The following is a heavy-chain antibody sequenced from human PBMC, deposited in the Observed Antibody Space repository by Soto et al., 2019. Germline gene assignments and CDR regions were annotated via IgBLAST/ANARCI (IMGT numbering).Heavy chain of an antibody. CDR3: ASPRGLPPYYYYLGKDV. V-gene: IGHV1-2*02. Sequence: ASVKVSCKASGYTFTGDYMHWVRQAPGQGLGWMGWINPNSGGTNYAQKFQGRVTMTRDTSISTAYMELSRLRSDDTAVYYCASPRGLPPYYYYLGKDVWGHGITVTDS. CDR1: GYTFTGDY. J-gene: IGHJ6*02. D-gene: IGHD1-26*01. CDR2: INPNSGGT.